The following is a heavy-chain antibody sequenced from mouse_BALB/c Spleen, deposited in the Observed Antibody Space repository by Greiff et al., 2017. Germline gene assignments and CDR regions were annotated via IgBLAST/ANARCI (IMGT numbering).Heavy chain of an antibody. CDR2: ISSGSSTI. V-gene: IGHV5-17*02. Sequence: EVMLVESGGGLVQPGGSRKLSCAASGFTFSSFGMHWVRQAPEKGLEWVAYISSGSSTIYYADTVKGRFTISRDNPKNTLFLQMTSLRSEDTAMYYCARGRYDWYFDDWGQGTTLTVSS. J-gene: IGHJ2*01. D-gene: IGHD2-14*01. CDR1: GFTFSSFG. CDR3: ARGRYDWYFDD.